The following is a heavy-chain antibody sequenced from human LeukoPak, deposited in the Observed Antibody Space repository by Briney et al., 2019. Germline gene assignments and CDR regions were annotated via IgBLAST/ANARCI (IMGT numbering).Heavy chain of an antibody. D-gene: IGHD1-26*01. CDR2: IYNGVNT. Sequence: SETLSLTCTVSGASVSSASYWTWIRQPPGKGVEWIAHIYNGVNTNYNPSPKSRVTISVDTSKNQFSLRLNSVTAADTAVYYCARSRAFNSGAFDPWGQGSLVTVSS. CDR3: ARSRAFNSGAFDP. CDR1: GASVSSASY. J-gene: IGHJ5*02. V-gene: IGHV4-61*01.